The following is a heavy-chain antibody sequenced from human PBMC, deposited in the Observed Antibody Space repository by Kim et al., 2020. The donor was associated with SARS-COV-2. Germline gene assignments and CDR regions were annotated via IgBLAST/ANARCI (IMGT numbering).Heavy chain of an antibody. D-gene: IGHD3-10*01. CDR2: IIPIFGTA. J-gene: IGHJ6*02. CDR1: GGTFSSYA. Sequence: SVKVSCKASGGTFSSYAISWVRQAPGQGLEWMGGIIPIFGTANYAQKFQGRVTITADESTSTVYMELSSLRSEDTAVYYCARSYYYGSGSYYNEYYYYGMDVWGQGTTVTVSS. CDR3: ARSYYYGSGSYYNEYYYYGMDV. V-gene: IGHV1-69*13.